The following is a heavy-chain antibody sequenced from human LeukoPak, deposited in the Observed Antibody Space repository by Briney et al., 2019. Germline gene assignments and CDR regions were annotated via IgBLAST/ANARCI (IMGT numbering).Heavy chain of an antibody. Sequence: ASVKVSCKASGYTFTSYAMHWVRQAPGQRLEWMRWINAGNGNTKYSQKFQGRVTITRDTSASTAYMELSSLRSEDTAVYYCARAVVPMVRGVNTYYFDYWGQGTLVTVSS. V-gene: IGHV1-3*01. CDR2: INAGNGNT. J-gene: IGHJ4*02. CDR1: GYTFTSYA. D-gene: IGHD3-10*01. CDR3: ARAVVPMVRGVNTYYFDY.